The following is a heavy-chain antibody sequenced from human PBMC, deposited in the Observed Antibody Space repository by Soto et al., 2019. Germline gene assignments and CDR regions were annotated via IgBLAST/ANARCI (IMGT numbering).Heavy chain of an antibody. CDR2: INAGNGNT. Sequence: QVQLVQPGAEVKKPGASVKVSCKASGYTFTSYAMHWVRQAPGQRLEWMGWINAGNGNTKYSQKFQGRVTITRDTSASTSYMELSSMRSEDTAVYYCASSYYCSSTSCYRELGPWGQGTLVTVSS. CDR3: ASSYYCSSTSCYRELGP. V-gene: IGHV1-3*01. D-gene: IGHD2-2*01. CDR1: GYTFTSYA. J-gene: IGHJ5*02.